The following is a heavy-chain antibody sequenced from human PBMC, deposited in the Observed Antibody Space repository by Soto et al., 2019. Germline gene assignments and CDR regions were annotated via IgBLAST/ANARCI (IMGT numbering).Heavy chain of an antibody. J-gene: IGHJ6*02. V-gene: IGHV1-18*01. D-gene: IGHD3-16*01. CDR2: INTYNGKT. CDR1: GYIFTSYG. CDR3: AMVDVYVTPSPQDV. Sequence: GASVNVSCKTSGYIFTSYGIGWARQAPGQGLEWMGWINTYNGKTNYAQNLQGRVTLTTDTSTSTAYMELRSLRSNDTAIYYCAMVDVYVTPSPQDVWG.